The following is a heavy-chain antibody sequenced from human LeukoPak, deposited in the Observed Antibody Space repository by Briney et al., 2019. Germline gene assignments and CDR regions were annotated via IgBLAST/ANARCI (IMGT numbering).Heavy chain of an antibody. V-gene: IGHV1-18*01. CDR1: GYTFTSNG. D-gene: IGHD1-26*01. CDR2: ISAYNGNT. J-gene: IGHJ4*02. Sequence: ASVKVSCKASGYTFTSNGISWVRQAPGQGLEWMGWISAYNGNTNYAQKFQGRVTMTTDTSTSTAYMKLRSLRSDDTAVYYCARDPYSGNYYRVAPGDYWGQGSLVTVSS. CDR3: ARDPYSGNYYRVAPGDY.